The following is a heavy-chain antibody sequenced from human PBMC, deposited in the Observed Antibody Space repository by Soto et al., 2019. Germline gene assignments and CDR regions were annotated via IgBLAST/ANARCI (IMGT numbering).Heavy chain of an antibody. D-gene: IGHD6-13*01. V-gene: IGHV3-74*01. CDR1: KFSFSSYW. CDR3: VREPWGFSGTWYDY. CDR2: INHDGSKT. Sequence: GGSLRLSCAASKFSFSSYWMHWVRQVPGKGPAWVSRINHDGSKTEYADSVKGRFTISRDNTNNTLYLQMNSLRVEDTAMYYCVREPWGFSGTWYDYCDQGNLVTVSS. J-gene: IGHJ4*02.